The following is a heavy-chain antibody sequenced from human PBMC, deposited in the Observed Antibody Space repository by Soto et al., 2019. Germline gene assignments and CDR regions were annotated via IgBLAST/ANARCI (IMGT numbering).Heavy chain of an antibody. CDR1: GSAFPSYD. CDR3: ALALEGSSYAFDI. Sequence: ASVKVSCKASGSAFPSYDINSVRQATGQGLEWMGWMNPNSGNTGYAQKFQGRVTMTRNTSISTAYMELSSLRSEDTAVYYCALALEGSSYAFDIWGQGTMVTVSS. V-gene: IGHV1-8*01. D-gene: IGHD2-15*01. J-gene: IGHJ3*02. CDR2: MNPNSGNT.